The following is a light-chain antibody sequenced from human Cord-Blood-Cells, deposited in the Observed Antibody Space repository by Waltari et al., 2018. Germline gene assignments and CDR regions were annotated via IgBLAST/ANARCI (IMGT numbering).Light chain of an antibody. CDR2: AAS. CDR3: QQSYSTLLT. Sequence: DIQMTQSPSSLSASVGDSATITCRASQSISSYLNWYQQKPGKAPKLLIYAASSLQSGVPSRFSGSGSGTDFTLTISSLQPEDFATYYCQQSYSTLLTFGGGTKVEIK. V-gene: IGKV1-39*01. CDR1: QSISSY. J-gene: IGKJ4*01.